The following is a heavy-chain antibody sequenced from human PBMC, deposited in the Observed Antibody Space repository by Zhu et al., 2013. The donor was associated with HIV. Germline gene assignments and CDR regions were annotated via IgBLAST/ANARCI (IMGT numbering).Heavy chain of an antibody. V-gene: IGHV1-2*02. J-gene: IGHJ3*02. CDR1: GYTFTGYY. CDR2: INPNSGGT. CDR3: ARAGQWLTKGDAFDI. D-gene: IGHD6-19*01. Sequence: QVQLVQSGAEVKKPGASVKVSCKASGYTFTGYYMHWVRQAPGQGLEWMGWINPNSGGTNYAQKFQGRVTMTRDTSISTAYMELSRLRSDDTAVYYCARAGQWLTKGDAFDIWGQGTMVTVSS.